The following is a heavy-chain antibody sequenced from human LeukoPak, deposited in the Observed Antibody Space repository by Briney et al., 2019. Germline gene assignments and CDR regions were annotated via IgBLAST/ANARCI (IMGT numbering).Heavy chain of an antibody. J-gene: IGHJ6*04. CDR1: GFIFTSYS. V-gene: IGHV3-48*04. CDR3: AELGITMIGGV. CDR2: ISSSGSTI. D-gene: IGHD3-10*02. Sequence: PGGSLRLPCAASGFIFTSYSMNWVRQAPGKGLEWISYISSSGSTIYYADSVKGRFTISRDSAKNSLYLQMNSLRAEDTAVYYCAELGITMIGGVWGKGTTVTISS.